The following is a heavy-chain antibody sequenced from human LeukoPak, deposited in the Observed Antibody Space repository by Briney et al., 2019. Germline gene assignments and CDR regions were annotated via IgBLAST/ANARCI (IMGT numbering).Heavy chain of an antibody. CDR1: GYTFTSYY. D-gene: IGHD6-13*01. Sequence: ASVKVSCKASGYTFTSYYMHWVRQAPGQGLEWMGIINPSGGTTNYAQKFQGRVTMTRNTSTSTVYMELSSLRSEDTGVYYCARANSPIAAAGPFDYWGQGTLVTVSS. J-gene: IGHJ4*02. V-gene: IGHV1-46*01. CDR2: INPSGGTT. CDR3: ARANSPIAAAGPFDY.